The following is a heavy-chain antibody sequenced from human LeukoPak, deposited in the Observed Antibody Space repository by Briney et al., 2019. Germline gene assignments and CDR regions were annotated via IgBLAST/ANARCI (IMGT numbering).Heavy chain of an antibody. Sequence: GGSLRLSCAASGFTFSSYSMNWVRQAPGKGLEWVSSISSSSSYIYYADSVKGRFTISRDNAKNSLYLQMNSLRAEDTAVYYCARDPECSNTSCYMLDYWGQGTLVTVSS. CDR3: ARDPECSNTSCYMLDY. J-gene: IGHJ4*02. D-gene: IGHD2-2*02. CDR2: ISSSSSYI. V-gene: IGHV3-21*01. CDR1: GFTFSSYS.